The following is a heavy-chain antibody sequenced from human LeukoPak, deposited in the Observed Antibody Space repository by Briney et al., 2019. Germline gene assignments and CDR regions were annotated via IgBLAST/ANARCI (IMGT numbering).Heavy chain of an antibody. D-gene: IGHD3-22*01. CDR1: GYTFASYA. CDR3: ARDQGPYYYDSSGSGFDP. J-gene: IGHJ5*02. V-gene: IGHV1-18*01. CDR2: ISAYNGNT. Sequence: ASVKVSCTASGYTFASYAMNWVRQAPGQGLERMGWISAYNGNTNYAQKLQGRVTMTTDTSTSTAYMELRSLRSDDTAAYYCARDQGPYYYDSSGSGFDPWGRGTLVTVSS.